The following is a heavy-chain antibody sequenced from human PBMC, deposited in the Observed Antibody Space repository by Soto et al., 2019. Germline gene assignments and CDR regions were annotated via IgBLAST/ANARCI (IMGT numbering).Heavy chain of an antibody. D-gene: IGHD6-19*01. Sequence: VASVKVSCKSSGYSFTGYFIQWVRQAPGQGLEWMGWINPNGDVTTYSQNFQGRVTMTRDTSISTVYMELSRLRSDDTAVYYCARVERIAVAGIRFWGQGTLVTVSS. J-gene: IGHJ4*02. CDR1: GYSFTGYF. CDR2: INPNGDVT. CDR3: ARVERIAVAGIRF. V-gene: IGHV1-2*02.